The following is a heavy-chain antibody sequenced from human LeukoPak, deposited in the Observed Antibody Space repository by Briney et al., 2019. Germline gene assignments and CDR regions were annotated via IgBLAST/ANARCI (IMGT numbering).Heavy chain of an antibody. CDR2: IYYSGST. Sequence: SETLSLTCTVSGGSVTSYYWSWIRQPPGKGLDWIGYIYYSGSTNYNPSLKSRVTISVDSSKNQFSLKLSSVTAADTAVYFCAKDNRDTSSFDYWGQGTLVTVSS. CDR3: AKDNRDTSSFDY. V-gene: IGHV4-59*02. J-gene: IGHJ4*02. CDR1: GGSVTSYY. D-gene: IGHD2-2*01.